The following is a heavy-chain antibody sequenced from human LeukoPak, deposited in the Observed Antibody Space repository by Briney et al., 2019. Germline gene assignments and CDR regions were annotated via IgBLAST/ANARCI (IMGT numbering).Heavy chain of an antibody. J-gene: IGHJ3*02. CDR1: GFTFSSYS. CDR3: ARGKWELNDAFDI. D-gene: IGHD1-26*01. Sequence: GGSLRLSCAASGFTFSSYSMNWVRQAPGKGLEWVSSISSSSSYIYYADSVKGRFTISRDNAKNSLYLQMNSLRAEDTAVYYCARGKWELNDAFDIWGQGTMVTVSS. CDR2: ISSSSSYI. V-gene: IGHV3-21*01.